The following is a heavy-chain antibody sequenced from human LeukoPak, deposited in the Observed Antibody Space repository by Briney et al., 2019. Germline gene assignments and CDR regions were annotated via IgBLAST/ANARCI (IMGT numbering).Heavy chain of an antibody. CDR2: INFNGGGT. V-gene: IGHV1-2*02. D-gene: IGHD6-13*01. J-gene: IGHJ4*02. CDR1: AYGFGDYY. CDR3: ASLIATTGGLDY. Sequence: ASVKVSCKTSAYGFGDYYMHWVRQAPGQGLEWMGWINFNGGGTIYAQKFQGSVTMTRDTSISTAYMELSRLRSDDTAVYYCASLIATTGGLDYWGQGTLVTVSS.